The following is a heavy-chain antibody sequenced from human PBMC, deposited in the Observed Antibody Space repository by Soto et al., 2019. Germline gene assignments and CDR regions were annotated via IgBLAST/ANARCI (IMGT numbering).Heavy chain of an antibody. CDR3: ARHGRTGTPIYYYYGMDV. CDR1: GYSFTSYC. CDR2: IDPSDSYT. D-gene: IGHD1-1*01. V-gene: IGHV5-10-1*01. J-gene: IGHJ6*02. Sequence: PGESLKISCKGSGYSFTSYCISWVRQMPGKGLEWMGRIDPSDSYTNYSPSFQGHVTISADKSISTAYLQWSSLKASDTAMYYCARHGRTGTPIYYYYGMDVWGQGTTVTV.